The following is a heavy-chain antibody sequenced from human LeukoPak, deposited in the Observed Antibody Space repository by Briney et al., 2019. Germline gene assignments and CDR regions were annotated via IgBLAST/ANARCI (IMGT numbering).Heavy chain of an antibody. CDR2: ISDDGSSI. J-gene: IGHJ2*01. CDR3: AKDWTGTKPFDL. V-gene: IGHV3-74*01. D-gene: IGHD3/OR15-3a*01. Sequence: PGGSLRPSCAASGFTFSSYWMHWVRQAPGKGLEWVSRISDDGSSINYADSVKGRFTISRDNAKNTLYLQMNSLRAEDTAVYYCAKDWTGTKPFDLWGRGTLVTVSS. CDR1: GFTFSSYW.